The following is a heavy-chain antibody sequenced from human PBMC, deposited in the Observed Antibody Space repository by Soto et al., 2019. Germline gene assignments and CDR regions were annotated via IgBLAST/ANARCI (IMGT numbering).Heavy chain of an antibody. J-gene: IGHJ4*02. V-gene: IGHV3-66*01. CDR1: GFTVSSDY. CDR3: ARGRLLISD. Sequence: EVQLVESGGGLVQPGGSLRLSCAASGFTVSSDYMTWVRQAPGKGLEWVSIIYSGVNTSYADSVKARFTISRDNAKNTLYLQMNSLRAEDTAVYFCARGRLLISDWGQGALVTVSS. D-gene: IGHD1-26*01. CDR2: IYSGVNT.